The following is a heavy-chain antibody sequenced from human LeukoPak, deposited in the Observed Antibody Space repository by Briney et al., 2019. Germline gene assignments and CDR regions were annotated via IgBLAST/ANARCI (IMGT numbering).Heavy chain of an antibody. CDR2: IYYSGST. D-gene: IGHD3-22*01. V-gene: IGHV4-59*08. Sequence: PSETLSLTCTVSGGSISSYYWSWIRQPPGKGPEWIGYIYYSGSTNYNPSLKSRVTISVDTSKNQFSLKLSSVTAADTAVYYCARLRDYDSSGYYYPNFDYWGQGTLVTVSS. CDR3: ARLRDYDSSGYYYPNFDY. J-gene: IGHJ4*02. CDR1: GGSISSYY.